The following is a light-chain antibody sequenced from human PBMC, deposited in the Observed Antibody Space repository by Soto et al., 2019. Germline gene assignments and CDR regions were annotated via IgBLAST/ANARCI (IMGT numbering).Light chain of an antibody. CDR3: SSYKSSSTYV. V-gene: IGLV2-14*01. J-gene: IGLJ1*01. Sequence: QSVLTQPASVSGSPGQSITISCTGTSSDVGGYNYVSWYQQHPGKAPKLMIYEVSNRPSGVSNRFSGSKSGNTASLTISGLQDDDEADYYCSSYKSSSTYVFGTGTKVTVL. CDR1: SSDVGGYNY. CDR2: EVS.